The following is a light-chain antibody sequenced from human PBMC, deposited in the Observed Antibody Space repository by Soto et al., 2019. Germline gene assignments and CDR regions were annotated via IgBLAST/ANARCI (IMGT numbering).Light chain of an antibody. CDR2: EGT. Sequence: QSALTQPASVSGSPGQSITIPCTGTSSDVGSYNRVSGYQQHPGKAPKLMIDEGTKRPSGVSNCFSGSKSGNTASLTISGLQAEDEADYYCCSYASSSTWVFGGGTKVTVL. CDR1: SSDVGSYNR. J-gene: IGLJ2*01. V-gene: IGLV2-23*01. CDR3: CSYASSSTWV.